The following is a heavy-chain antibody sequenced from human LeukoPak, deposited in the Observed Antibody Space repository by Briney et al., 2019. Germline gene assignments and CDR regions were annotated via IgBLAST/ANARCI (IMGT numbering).Heavy chain of an antibody. V-gene: IGHV4-34*01. CDR1: GGSFSGYY. Sequence: SETLSLTCAVYGGSFSGYYWSWIRQPPGKGLEWIGEINHSGSTDYNPSLKSRVTISVDTSKNQFSLKLSSVTAADTAVYYCARDRTYYDSSGPHTFHDAFDIWGQGTMVTVSS. D-gene: IGHD3-22*01. J-gene: IGHJ3*02. CDR2: INHSGST. CDR3: ARDRTYYDSSGPHTFHDAFDI.